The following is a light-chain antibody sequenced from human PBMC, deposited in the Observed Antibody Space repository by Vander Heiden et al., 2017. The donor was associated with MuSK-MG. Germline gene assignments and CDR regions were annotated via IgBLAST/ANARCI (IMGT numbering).Light chain of an antibody. Sequence: QSALTQPASVSGSPGQSITISCTGTSSDVGGYKYVSWYQQHPGKAPKLIIYDVSNRPSGVSNRFSGSKSRNTASLTISGLQAEDEADYYCNSYTSSRIDVFGTGTKVTVL. V-gene: IGLV2-14*03. CDR1: SSDVGGYKY. J-gene: IGLJ1*01. CDR2: DVS. CDR3: NSYTSSRIDV.